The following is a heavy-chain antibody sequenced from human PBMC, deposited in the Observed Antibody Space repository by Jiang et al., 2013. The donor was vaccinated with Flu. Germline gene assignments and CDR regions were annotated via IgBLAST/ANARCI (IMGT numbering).Heavy chain of an antibody. CDR2: IDPSDSYT. CDR1: GYSFTSYW. CDR3: ARQGLSGSYFGEGFYYYGMDV. V-gene: IGHV5-10-1*01. Sequence: GAEVKKPGESLRISCKGSGYSFTSYWISWVRQMPGKGLEWMGRIDPSDSYTNYSPSFQGHVTISADKSISTAYLQWSSLKASDTAMYYCARQGLSGSYFGEGFYYYGMDVWGPRDHGHRLL. J-gene: IGHJ6*01. D-gene: IGHD1-26*01.